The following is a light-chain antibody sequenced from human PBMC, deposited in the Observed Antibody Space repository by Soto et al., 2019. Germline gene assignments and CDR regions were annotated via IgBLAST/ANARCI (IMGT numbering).Light chain of an antibody. CDR2: DTS. V-gene: IGKV3-11*01. CDR3: QQRSSWPPLT. CDR1: QNVGNF. J-gene: IGKJ4*01. Sequence: EVVLTQSPASLSLSPGDRATLSCRASQNVGNFLAWYQQKPGQAPRLLIYDTSTRAAGIPARFSGGGSGTDFAPTISSTEPEDVAMYYWQQRSSWPPLTIEGGPKVE.